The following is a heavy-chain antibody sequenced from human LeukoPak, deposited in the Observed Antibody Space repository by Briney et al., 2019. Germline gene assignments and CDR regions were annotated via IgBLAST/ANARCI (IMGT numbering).Heavy chain of an antibody. J-gene: IGHJ4*02. Sequence: LETLSLTGTVSGGSMSSSSYYWGWIRQPPGKGLGWIGSIYYSGSTYYNPSLKSRVTICVDTSKNQFSLKLSSVTAADTAVYYCARLGPVWVQGEDYWGQGTLVTVSS. V-gene: IGHV4-39*01. CDR3: ARLGPVWVQGEDY. CDR2: IYYSGST. D-gene: IGHD3-10*01. CDR1: GGSMSSSSYY.